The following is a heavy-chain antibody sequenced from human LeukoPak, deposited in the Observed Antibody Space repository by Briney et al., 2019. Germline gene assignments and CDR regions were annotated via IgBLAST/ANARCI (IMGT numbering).Heavy chain of an antibody. CDR2: INRNGGSR. J-gene: IGHJ4*02. D-gene: IGHD3-9*01. CDR3: ARSGLTGYLYYFDY. CDR1: GFTLDDYG. V-gene: IGHV3-20*04. Sequence: GGPLRLSSAASGFTLDDYGMSWVRQAPGKGPEWGSGINRNGGSRGYADSVEGRFTISKDNAKNSLYLQMNSLRAEDTALYYCARSGLTGYLYYFDYWGQGTLVTVSS.